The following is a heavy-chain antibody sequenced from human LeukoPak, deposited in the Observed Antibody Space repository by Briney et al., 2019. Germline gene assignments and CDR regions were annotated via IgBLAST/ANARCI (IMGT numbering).Heavy chain of an antibody. V-gene: IGHV3-33*01. CDR2: IWYDGSNK. Sequence: GGSLRLSCAASGFTFSSYGMHWVRQAPGKGLEWVAVIWYDGSNKYYADSVKGRFTISRDNSKNTLYLQMNSLRAEDTAVYYCARELRQGYYYYGMDVWGQGTTVTVSS. CDR1: GFTFSSYG. CDR3: ARELRQGYYYYGMDV. D-gene: IGHD3-3*01. J-gene: IGHJ6*02.